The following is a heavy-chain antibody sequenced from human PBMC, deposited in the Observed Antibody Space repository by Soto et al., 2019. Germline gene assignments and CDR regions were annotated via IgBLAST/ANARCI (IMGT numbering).Heavy chain of an antibody. V-gene: IGHV4-31*03. Sequence: QVQLQESGPGLVKPSQTLSLTCTVYGGSISSGGYYWSWIRQHPGKGLEWIGYIYYSGSTYYNPSLKSRVTISVDTSKNQFSLKLSSVTAADTAVYYCARGLERGIRFNYFDYWGQGTLVTVSS. CDR1: GGSISSGGYY. CDR2: IYYSGST. CDR3: ARGLERGIRFNYFDY. J-gene: IGHJ4*02. D-gene: IGHD1-1*01.